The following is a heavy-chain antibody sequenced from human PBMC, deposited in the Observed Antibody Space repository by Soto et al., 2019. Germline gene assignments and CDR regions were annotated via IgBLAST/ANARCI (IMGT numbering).Heavy chain of an antibody. CDR1: GFTFSDSY. Sequence: QVQLVESGGGLVKPGGSLRLSCAASGFTFSDSYMSWIRQAPGKGLEWISYITFSGNTVYYADSLKGRVTISRDNAKNSLYLQMNRLRAEDTAVYYCARVSWREKYGMDVWGQVTTVTVSS. V-gene: IGHV3-11*01. J-gene: IGHJ6*02. CDR2: ITFSGNTV. CDR3: ARVSWREKYGMDV.